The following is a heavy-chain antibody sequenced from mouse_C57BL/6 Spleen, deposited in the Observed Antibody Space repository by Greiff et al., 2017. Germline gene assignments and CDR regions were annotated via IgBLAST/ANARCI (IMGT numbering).Heavy chain of an antibody. J-gene: IGHJ1*03. V-gene: IGHV1-69*01. CDR1: GYTFTSYW. CDR3: ARRGHYGSSYWYGDG. D-gene: IGHD1-1*01. Sequence: QVQLQQPGAELVMPGASVKLSCKASGYTFTSYWMHWVKQRPGQGLEWIGEIDPSDSYTNYNQKFKGKSTLTVDKSSTTAYMQLSSLTSEDSAVYYWARRGHYGSSYWYGDGWGTGTTVTVSS. CDR2: IDPSDSYT.